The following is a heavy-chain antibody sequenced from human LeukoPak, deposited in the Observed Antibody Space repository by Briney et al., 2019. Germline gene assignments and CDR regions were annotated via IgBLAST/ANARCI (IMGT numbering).Heavy chain of an antibody. J-gene: IGHJ6*03. V-gene: IGHV1-8*01. Sequence: GSSVKVSCKASGYTFTSYDINWVRQATGQGLEWMGWMNPNSGNTGYAQKFQGRVTMTRNTSISTAYMEMSSLRSEDTAVYYCARDAATVTTLSYYYYMDVWGKGTTVTVSS. CDR3: ARDAATVTTLSYYYYMDV. D-gene: IGHD4-17*01. CDR1: GYTFTSYD. CDR2: MNPNSGNT.